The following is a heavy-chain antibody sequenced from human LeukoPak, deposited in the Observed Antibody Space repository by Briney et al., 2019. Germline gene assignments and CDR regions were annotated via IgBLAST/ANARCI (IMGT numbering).Heavy chain of an antibody. CDR3: AKYGPYYYDSSGPSEYYFDF. J-gene: IGHJ4*02. V-gene: IGHV3-23*01. CDR1: GFTFSSFA. CDR2: ISGSGGST. Sequence: GGSLRLSCAASGFTFSSFAMNWVRQAPGKGLEWVSSISGSGGSTYYADSVRGRFTISRANSKSTVYLQMNSLRVEDTAVYYCAKYGPYYYDSSGPSEYYFDFWGQGALVTVSS. D-gene: IGHD3-22*01.